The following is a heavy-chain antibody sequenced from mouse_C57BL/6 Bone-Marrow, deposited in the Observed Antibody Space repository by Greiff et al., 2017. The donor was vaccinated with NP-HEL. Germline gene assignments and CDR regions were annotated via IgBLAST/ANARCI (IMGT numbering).Heavy chain of an antibody. CDR1: GYAFTNYL. V-gene: IGHV1-54*01. CDR2: INPGSGGT. Sequence: QVQLQQSGAELVRPGTSVKVSCKASGYAFTNYLIEWVKQRPGQGLEWIGVINPGSGGTNYNEKFKGKATLTADKSSSTAYMQLSSLTSEDSAVYCCARSYYFDYWGQGTTLTVSS. J-gene: IGHJ2*01. CDR3: ARSYYFDY.